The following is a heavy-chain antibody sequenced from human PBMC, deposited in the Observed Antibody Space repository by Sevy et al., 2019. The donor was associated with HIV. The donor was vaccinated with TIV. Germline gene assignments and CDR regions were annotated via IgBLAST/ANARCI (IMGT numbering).Heavy chain of an antibody. D-gene: IGHD4-17*01. CDR1: GFTFSSYE. CDR3: ARDLPPSATTVAHFDC. V-gene: IGHV3-48*03. J-gene: IGHJ4*02. Sequence: GGSLRLSCAASGFTFSSYEMNWVRQAPGKGLEWVSYISNSGSTIYYSDSVKGRFTISRDNAKNSLYLQMNSLRVEDTAVYYCARDLPPSATTVAHFDCWGQGTQVTVSS. CDR2: ISNSGSTI.